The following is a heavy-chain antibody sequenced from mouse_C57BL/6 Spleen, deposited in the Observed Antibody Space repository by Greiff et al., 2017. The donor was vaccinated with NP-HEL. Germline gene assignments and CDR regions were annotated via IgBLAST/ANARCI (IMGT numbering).Heavy chain of an antibody. CDR1: GFTFSSYG. V-gene: IGHV5-6*01. D-gene: IGHD4-1*01. J-gene: IGHJ4*01. Sequence: EVQLVESGGDLVKPGGSLKLSCAASGFTFSSYGMSWVRQTPDKRLEWVATISSGGSYTYYPDSVKGRFTISRDNAKNTLYLQMSSLKSEDTAMYYCASPGVTGTDYYAMDYWGQGTSVTVSS. CDR2: ISSGGSYT. CDR3: ASPGVTGTDYYAMDY.